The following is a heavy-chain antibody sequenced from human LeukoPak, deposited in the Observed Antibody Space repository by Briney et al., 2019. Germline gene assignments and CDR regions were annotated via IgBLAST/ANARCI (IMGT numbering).Heavy chain of an antibody. CDR3: ARLTRCSTSCYFDY. CDR1: GASVSSSDYY. CDR2: VYHTGTT. V-gene: IGHV4-39*02. D-gene: IGHD3-9*01. Sequence: SETLSLTCTVSGASVSSSDYYWTWVRQTPGKGLEWMGSVYHTGTTYYTSSLNSRLTISVDTSKSLFSLRLRSVTAADTAMHYCARLTRCSTSCYFDYWGRGILVTVSS. J-gene: IGHJ4*02.